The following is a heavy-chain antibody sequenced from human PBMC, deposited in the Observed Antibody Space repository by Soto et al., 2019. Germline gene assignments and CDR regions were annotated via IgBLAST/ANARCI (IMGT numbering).Heavy chain of an antibody. J-gene: IGHJ6*02. CDR2: IIPIFGTA. Sequence: SVKVSCKASGGTFSSYAISWVRQAPGQGLEWMGGIIPIFGTANYAQKFQGRVTITADESTSTAYMELSSLRSEDTAVYYCARADYYDSSGYPYYGMDVWGQGTTVTVSS. V-gene: IGHV1-69*13. CDR3: ARADYYDSSGYPYYGMDV. CDR1: GGTFSSYA. D-gene: IGHD3-22*01.